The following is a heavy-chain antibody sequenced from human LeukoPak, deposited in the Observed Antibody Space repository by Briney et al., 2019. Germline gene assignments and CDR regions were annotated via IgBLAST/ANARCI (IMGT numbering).Heavy chain of an antibody. CDR3: ARDPPTGYCSGGSCPLGDY. Sequence: ASVKVSCKASGYTFTGYYMHWVRRAPGQGLEWMGWINPNSGGTNYAQKFQGRVTMTRDTSISTAYMELSRLRSDDTAVYYCARDPPTGYCSGGSCPLGDYWGQGTLVTVSS. V-gene: IGHV1-2*02. CDR2: INPNSGGT. CDR1: GYTFTGYY. J-gene: IGHJ4*02. D-gene: IGHD2-15*01.